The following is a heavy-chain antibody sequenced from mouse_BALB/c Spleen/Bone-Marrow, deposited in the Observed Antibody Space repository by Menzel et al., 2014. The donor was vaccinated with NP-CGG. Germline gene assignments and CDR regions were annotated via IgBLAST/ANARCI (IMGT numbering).Heavy chain of an antibody. Sequence: LVKXGGSLKLSCAASGFTFSGYGMSWVRQTPDKRLEWVATINNGGTYTYYPDSVKGRFTITRDNAKNTLYLQMSSLKSEDTAMYYCALNWDSAYWGQGTLITVSA. CDR3: ALNWDSAY. CDR1: GFTFSGYG. J-gene: IGHJ3*01. V-gene: IGHV5-6*01. D-gene: IGHD4-1*02. CDR2: INNGGTYT.